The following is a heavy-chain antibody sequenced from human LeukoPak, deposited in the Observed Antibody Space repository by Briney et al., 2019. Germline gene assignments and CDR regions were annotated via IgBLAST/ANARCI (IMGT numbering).Heavy chain of an antibody. CDR2: ISSSSSYI. CDR1: GFTFSSYS. CDR3: ARDTGYGGNSGIDY. V-gene: IGHV3-21*01. Sequence: GGSLRLSCAASGFTFSSYSMNWVRQAPGKGLEWVSSISSSSSYIYYADPVKGRFTISRDNAKNSLYLQMNSLRAEDTAVYYCARDTGYGGNSGIDYWGQGTLVTVSS. J-gene: IGHJ4*02. D-gene: IGHD4-23*01.